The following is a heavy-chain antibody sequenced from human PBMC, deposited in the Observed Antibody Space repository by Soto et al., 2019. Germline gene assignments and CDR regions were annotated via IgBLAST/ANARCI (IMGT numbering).Heavy chain of an antibody. Sequence: GGSLRLSCAASAFTFTNYAMSWVRQGPGKGLEWASAISGSGGSAYYADSVKGRFTISRDNSKNTLYLQMNSLRADDSGVYYCAKDPYSGVLVPVAIGFDPWGPGTLVTVSS. D-gene: IGHD2-2*01. J-gene: IGHJ5*02. CDR1: AFTFTNYA. CDR3: AKDPYSGVLVPVAIGFDP. V-gene: IGHV3-23*01. CDR2: ISGSGGSA.